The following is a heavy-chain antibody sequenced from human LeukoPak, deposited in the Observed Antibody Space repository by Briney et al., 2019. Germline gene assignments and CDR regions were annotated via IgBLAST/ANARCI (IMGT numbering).Heavy chain of an antibody. J-gene: IGHJ6*02. V-gene: IGHV1-2*02. CDR3: ARARLRWFLRLSSMDV. D-gene: IGHD4-23*01. Sequence: ASVKVSCKASGYTFTGYYMHWVRQAPGQGLEWMGWIIPNSGGTNYAQKFQGRVTMTRDTSISTAYMELSRLRSDDTAVYYCARARLRWFLRLSSMDVWGQGTTVTVSS. CDR1: GYTFTGYY. CDR2: IIPNSGGT.